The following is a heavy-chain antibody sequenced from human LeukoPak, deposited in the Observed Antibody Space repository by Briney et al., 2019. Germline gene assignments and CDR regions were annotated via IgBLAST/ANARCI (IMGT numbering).Heavy chain of an antibody. Sequence: GGSLRLSCAASGFTFSSYGMHWVRQAPGKGLEWVAVISYDGSNKYYADSVKGRFTISRDNSKNTLYLQMNSLRAEDTAVYYCAKSQYFDSSGYLDYWGQGTLVTVPS. CDR1: GFTFSSYG. D-gene: IGHD3-22*01. CDR3: AKSQYFDSSGYLDY. J-gene: IGHJ4*02. CDR2: ISYDGSNK. V-gene: IGHV3-30*18.